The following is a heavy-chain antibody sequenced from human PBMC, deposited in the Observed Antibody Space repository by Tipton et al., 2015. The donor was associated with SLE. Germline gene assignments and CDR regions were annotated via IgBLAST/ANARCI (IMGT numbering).Heavy chain of an antibody. CDR3: ARGRWELLGDYYGMDV. V-gene: IGHV4-59*11. J-gene: IGHJ6*02. CDR2: IYYSGST. Sequence: LRLSCTVSGGSISSHYWSWIRQPPGKGLEWIGYIYYSGSTNYNPSLKSRVTISVDTSKNQFSLKLSSVTAADTAVYYCARGRWELLGDYYGMDVWGQGTTVTVSS. D-gene: IGHD1-26*01. CDR1: GGSISSHY.